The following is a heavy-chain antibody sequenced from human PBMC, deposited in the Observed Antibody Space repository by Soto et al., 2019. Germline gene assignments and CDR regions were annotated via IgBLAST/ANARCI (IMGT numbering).Heavy chain of an antibody. CDR1: GYSFTSYW. CDR2: IYPGDSDT. V-gene: IGHV5-51*01. CDR3: ARPVFRGTYSYYAMGV. Sequence: GESLKISCKGSGYSFTSYWIGWVRQMPGKGLEWMGIIYPGDSDTRYSPSFQGQVTISADKSISTAYLQWSSLKASDTAMYYCARPVFRGTYSYYAMGVWGQGSTVTGSS. D-gene: IGHD3-10*01. J-gene: IGHJ6*02.